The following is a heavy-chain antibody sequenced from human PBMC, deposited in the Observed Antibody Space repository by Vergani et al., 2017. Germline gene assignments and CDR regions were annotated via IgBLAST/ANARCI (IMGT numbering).Heavy chain of an antibody. D-gene: IGHD2-2*01. Sequence: EVQLVQSGAEVKKPGESLKISCKGSGYSFTSYWIGWVRQMPGKGLEWMGIIYPGDSDTRYSPSFQGQVTISADKSISTAYLQWSSLKASDTAMYYCAIRWGGYCSSTSCYGGAFDIWGQGTMVTVSS. CDR1: GYSFTSYW. J-gene: IGHJ3*02. V-gene: IGHV5-51*01. CDR2: IYPGDSDT. CDR3: AIRWGGYCSSTSCYGGAFDI.